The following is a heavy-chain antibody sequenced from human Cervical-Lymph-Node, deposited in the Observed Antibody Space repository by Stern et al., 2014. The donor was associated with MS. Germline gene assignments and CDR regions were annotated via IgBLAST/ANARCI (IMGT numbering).Heavy chain of an antibody. Sequence: ESGPTPVKPTQTLTLTCTFSGFSLSTSGVGVAWIRQPPGKARELLALIYWDGDKRYSPSLERRLTITKDSSKNQVVLTMTNMDPVDTGAYYCARRPDFWSGYYFDYWGQGALVTVSS. J-gene: IGHJ4*01. D-gene: IGHD3-3*01. CDR2: IYWDGDK. V-gene: IGHV2-5*02. CDR3: ARRPDFWSGYYFDY. CDR1: GFSLSTSGVG.